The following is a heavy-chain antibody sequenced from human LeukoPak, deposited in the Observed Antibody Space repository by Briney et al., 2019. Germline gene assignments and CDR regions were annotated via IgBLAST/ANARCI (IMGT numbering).Heavy chain of an antibody. V-gene: IGHV3-43*02. CDR2: ISGDGDNT. Sequence: GGALRLSCVASGFTLDDSALHWVRQAPGKGLEWISLISGDGDNTYYADSVKGRFTISRDTSTNSLYLQMSSLRAEDTAFYYCAKGVRSGTYYNRFDPWGQGTLVTVSS. J-gene: IGHJ5*02. CDR3: AKGVRSGTYYNRFDP. CDR1: GFTLDDSA. D-gene: IGHD1-26*01.